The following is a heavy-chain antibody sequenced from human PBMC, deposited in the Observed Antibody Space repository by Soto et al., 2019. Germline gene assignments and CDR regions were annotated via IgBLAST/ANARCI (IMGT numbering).Heavy chain of an antibody. D-gene: IGHD4-17*01. CDR2: ISAYNGNT. V-gene: IGHV1-18*01. J-gene: IGHJ4*02. CDR3: ARDPDDYGDYYFDY. Sequence: ASVKVSCKASGYTFTSYGISWVRQAPGQGLEWMGWISAYNGNTNYARKLQGRVTMTTDTSTSTAYMELRSLRSDDTAVYYCARDPDDYGDYYFDYWGQGTLVTVSS. CDR1: GYTFTSYG.